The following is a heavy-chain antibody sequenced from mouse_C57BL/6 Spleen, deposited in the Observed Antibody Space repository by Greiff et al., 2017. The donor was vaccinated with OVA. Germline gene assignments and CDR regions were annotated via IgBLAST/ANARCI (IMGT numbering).Heavy chain of an antibody. CDR3: ARVITTRYYAMDY. CDR2: ISSGSSTI. Sequence: EVKVEESGGGLVKPGGSLKLSCAASGFTFSDYGMHWVRQAPEKGLEWVAYISSGSSTIYYADTVKGRFTISRDNAKNTLFLQMTSLRSEDTAMYYCARVITTRYYAMDYWGQGTSVTVSS. D-gene: IGHD2-4*01. CDR1: GFTFSDYG. J-gene: IGHJ4*01. V-gene: IGHV5-17*01.